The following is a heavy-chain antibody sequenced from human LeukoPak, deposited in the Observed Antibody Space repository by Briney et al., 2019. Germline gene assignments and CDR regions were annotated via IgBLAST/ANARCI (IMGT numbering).Heavy chain of an antibody. D-gene: IGHD3-22*01. V-gene: IGHV4-34*01. CDR2: INHSGST. J-gene: IGHJ6*02. CDR3: ARVVISPLYYYYGMDV. Sequence: PSETLSLTCAVYGGSFSGYYWSWIRQPPGKGLEWIGEINHSGSTNYNPSLKSRVTISVDTSKNQFSLKLSSVTAADTAVYHCARVVISPLYYYYGMDVWGQGTTVTVSS. CDR1: GGSFSGYY.